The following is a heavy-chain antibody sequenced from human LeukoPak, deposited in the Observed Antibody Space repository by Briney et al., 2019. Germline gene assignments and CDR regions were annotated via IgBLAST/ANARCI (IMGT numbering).Heavy chain of an antibody. V-gene: IGHV4-61*01. J-gene: IGHJ6*02. CDR1: GGSVSSGSYY. D-gene: IGHD2-2*01. Sequence: PSETLSLTCTVSGGSVSSGSYYWSWIRQPPGKGLEWIGYIYYSGSTNYNPSLKSRVTISVDTSKNQFSLKLSSVTAADTAVYYCASFVVVLAAYPYYYYYGMDVWGQGTTVTVSS. CDR2: IYYSGST. CDR3: ASFVVVLAAYPYYYYYGMDV.